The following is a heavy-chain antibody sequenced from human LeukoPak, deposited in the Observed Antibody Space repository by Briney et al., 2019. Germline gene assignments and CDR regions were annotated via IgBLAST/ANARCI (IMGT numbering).Heavy chain of an antibody. Sequence: ASVKVSCKASGYTFSGHFLHWVRQAPGQGLEWMGRINPNSGGTKYAQKFQNRVTMTSDTSVSTAYMELNGLRSDDTAIYYCTRSWIQLWTPDFDHWGQGTLVTVSS. CDR2: INPNSGGT. CDR3: TRSWIQLWTPDFDH. V-gene: IGHV1-2*06. D-gene: IGHD5-18*01. J-gene: IGHJ4*02. CDR1: GYTFSGHF.